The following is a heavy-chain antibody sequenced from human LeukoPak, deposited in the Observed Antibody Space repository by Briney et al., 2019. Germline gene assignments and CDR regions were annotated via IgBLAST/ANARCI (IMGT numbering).Heavy chain of an antibody. Sequence: ASVKVSCKASGYTFTNYYIHWVRQAPGHGLEWMGAINPSSGGTNSAQKFQGRVSMTRDTSISTAYMEVSRLRSDDTAVFYCVRDLVTTGSYGMDVWGQGTTVTVSS. CDR2: INPSSGGT. CDR3: VRDLVTTGSYGMDV. V-gene: IGHV1-2*02. J-gene: IGHJ6*02. CDR1: GYTFTNYY. D-gene: IGHD4-17*01.